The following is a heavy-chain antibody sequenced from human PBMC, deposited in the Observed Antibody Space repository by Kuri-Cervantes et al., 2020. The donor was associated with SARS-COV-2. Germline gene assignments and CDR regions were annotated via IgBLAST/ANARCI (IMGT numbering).Heavy chain of an antibody. J-gene: IGHJ2*01. CDR3: ARAGYSTGWFPDWYFDL. D-gene: IGHD6-19*01. Sequence: GESLKISCAASGFTVSTNYVSWVRQAPGKGLEWVSIIYSGGTTYYADSVKGRFTISRDNSKNTVNLQMNSLRGEDTALYYCARAGYSTGWFPDWYFDLWGRGTLVTVSS. CDR1: GFTVSTNY. CDR2: IYSGGTT. V-gene: IGHV3-53*01.